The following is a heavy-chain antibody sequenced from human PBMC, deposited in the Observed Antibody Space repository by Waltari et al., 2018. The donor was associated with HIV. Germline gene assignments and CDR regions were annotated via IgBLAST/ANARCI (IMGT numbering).Heavy chain of an antibody. J-gene: IGHJ4*02. V-gene: IGHV3-33*01. CDR1: GLTFKNYG. CDR3: ARDRGGSSSLVLDS. D-gene: IGHD6-6*01. Sequence: QVPLVESGGGVVQPGRSLRLYCAASGLTFKNYGLHWVRQAPGKGLEWVAVIWYDGSNKYYADSVKGRFTISRDNSKNRLYLQMNSLRAEDTAVYYCARDRGGSSSLVLDSWGQGTLVTVSS. CDR2: IWYDGSNK.